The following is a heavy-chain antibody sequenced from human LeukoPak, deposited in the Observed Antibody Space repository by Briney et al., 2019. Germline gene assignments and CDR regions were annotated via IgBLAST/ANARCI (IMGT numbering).Heavy chain of an antibody. CDR2: IYPGDSET. J-gene: IGHJ4*02. CDR1: GYSFTNYW. CDR3: ARGGSAYALDY. V-gene: IGHV5-51*01. D-gene: IGHD2-2*01. Sequence: GESLKISCKGSGYSFTNYWIGWVRQMPGKGLEWMGIIYPGDSETRYSPSFQGQVTMSTDKSISTAYLQWSSLKASDTAMYFCARGGSAYALDYWGQGTLVTVSS.